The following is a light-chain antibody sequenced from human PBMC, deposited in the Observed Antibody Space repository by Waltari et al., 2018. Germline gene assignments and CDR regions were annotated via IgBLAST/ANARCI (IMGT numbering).Light chain of an antibody. CDR2: AAS. V-gene: IGKV1-39*01. Sequence: IQLTPSPPSRASSVGDRVPLSCRANHNVATFLNWYQQKPGKAPKLLIYAASSLPSGVPARFTGRGALRDFTLTIQNLQAEDVGIYFCHQNSTTRRTFGQGTRVEI. CDR1: HNVATF. CDR3: HQNSTTRRT. J-gene: IGKJ1*01.